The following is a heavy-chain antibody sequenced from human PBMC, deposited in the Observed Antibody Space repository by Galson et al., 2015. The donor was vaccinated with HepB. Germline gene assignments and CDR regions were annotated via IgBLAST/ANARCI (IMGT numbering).Heavy chain of an antibody. D-gene: IGHD3-22*01. CDR1: GFSLSTSGVG. Sequence: PALVKPTQTLTLTCAFSGFSLSTSGVGVGWIRQPPGKALEWLALIFWDDDKRYSPFLESRLTITKDTSKNQVVLTMTNVDPVDTATYYCAHKGRISNSNGYYFDYWGHGSLVTVSS. J-gene: IGHJ4*01. CDR3: AHKGRISNSNGYYFDY. V-gene: IGHV2-5*02. CDR2: IFWDDDK.